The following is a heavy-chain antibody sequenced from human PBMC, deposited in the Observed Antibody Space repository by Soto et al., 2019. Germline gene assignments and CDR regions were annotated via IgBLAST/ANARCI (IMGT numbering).Heavy chain of an antibody. J-gene: IGHJ5*02. D-gene: IGHD3-3*01. V-gene: IGHV1-24*01. CDR2: FDPEDGET. CDR1: GYTLTELS. Sequence: GASVKVSCKVSGYTLTELSKDRWGKAPGKGGGWRGGFDPEDGETIYAQKVQGRGTRTEDTSTDTAYMELSSLRSEDTAVYYCATEAVWSGSFGWFDPWGQGTLVTVSS. CDR3: ATEAVWSGSFGWFDP.